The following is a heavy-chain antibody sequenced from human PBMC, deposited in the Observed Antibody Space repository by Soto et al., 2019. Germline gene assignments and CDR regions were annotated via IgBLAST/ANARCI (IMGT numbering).Heavy chain of an antibody. Sequence: GGSLRLSCAASGFTFSNYAMTWVRQAPGKGLEWVSGVSGSGGSTNYADAVKGRFTISRDNSKNTLYLQMNSLRAEDTAVYYCAKDRWDTTMTYYFDYWCKG. CDR2: VSGSGGST. CDR1: GFTFSNYA. CDR3: AKDRWDTTMTYYFDY. V-gene: IGHV3-23*01. J-gene: IGHJ4*02. D-gene: IGHD5-18*01.